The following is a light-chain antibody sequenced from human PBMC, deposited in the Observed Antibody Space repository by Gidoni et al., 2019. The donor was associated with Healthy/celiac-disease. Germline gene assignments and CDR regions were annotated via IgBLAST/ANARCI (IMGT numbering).Light chain of an antibody. J-gene: IGLJ1*01. Sequence: QPALTQPASVSGSPGQSITISCTGTSSDVGSYNLVSWYQQHPGKAPKLMIYEVSKRPSGVSNRFSGSKSGNTASLTISGLQAEDEADYYCCSYAGSSTFGFGTGTKVTVL. CDR2: EVS. CDR1: SSDVGSYNL. V-gene: IGLV2-23*02. CDR3: CSYAGSSTFG.